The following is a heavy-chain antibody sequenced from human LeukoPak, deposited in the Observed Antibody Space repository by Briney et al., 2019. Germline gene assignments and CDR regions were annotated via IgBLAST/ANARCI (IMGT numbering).Heavy chain of an antibody. CDR2: ISGSGGST. J-gene: IGHJ4*02. Sequence: GGSLGLSCAASGFTFSSYAMSWVRQAPGKGLEWVSAISGSGGSTYYADSVKGRFTISRDNSKNTLYLQMNSLRAEDTAVYYCAKVPGAMIVVGYWGQGTLVTVSS. V-gene: IGHV3-23*01. D-gene: IGHD3-22*01. CDR1: GFTFSSYA. CDR3: AKVPGAMIVVGY.